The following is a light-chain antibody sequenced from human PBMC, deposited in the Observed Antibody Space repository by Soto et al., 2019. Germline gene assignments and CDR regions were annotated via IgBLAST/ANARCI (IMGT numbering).Light chain of an antibody. CDR3: QQYNFSPPLT. CDR2: DAS. V-gene: IGKV3-15*01. Sequence: EIVMTQSPATLSVSPGERATLSCRASQSVNSNLAWYRQKPGQAPRLLISDASTRATGVPARFSGSGSGTDVPPTISSMQSQDSGIYYCQQYNFSPPLTFGGGTKVEIK. CDR1: QSVNSN. J-gene: IGKJ4*01.